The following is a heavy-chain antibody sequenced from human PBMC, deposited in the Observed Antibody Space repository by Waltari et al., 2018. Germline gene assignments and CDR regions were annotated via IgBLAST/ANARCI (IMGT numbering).Heavy chain of an antibody. CDR1: GHTFTSYA. Sequence: QVPLVQSGTAVKKPGTSVPLSCTASGHTFTSYAMHLVRQAPGQGLEWMGGINASNGKTKYAQEFQGRVTITRDTTASTAYMELSSLRSEDMAVYYCARGTLIGYPKFHTDNWGQGTMVTVSS. CDR3: ARGTLIGYPKFHTDN. D-gene: IGHD2-15*01. CDR2: INASNGKT. V-gene: IGHV1-3*03. J-gene: IGHJ3*02.